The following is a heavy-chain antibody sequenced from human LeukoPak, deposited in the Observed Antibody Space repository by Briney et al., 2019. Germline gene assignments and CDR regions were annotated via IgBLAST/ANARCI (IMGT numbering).Heavy chain of an antibody. CDR2: INRGGTST. CDR3: LRGDSRDF. V-gene: IGHV3-21*06. Sequence: GGSLRLSCAACGFAFSSYTMNWARQAPGKGLEWVASINRGGTSTHYAFSVKGRFTISRDNAQNVLYLQMNGLGGDDAAVYYCLRGDSRDFWGQGTLVTVSS. J-gene: IGHJ4*02. D-gene: IGHD3-22*01. CDR1: GFAFSSYT.